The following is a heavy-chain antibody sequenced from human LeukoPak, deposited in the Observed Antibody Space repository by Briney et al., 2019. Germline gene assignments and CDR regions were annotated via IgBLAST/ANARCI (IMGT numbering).Heavy chain of an antibody. Sequence: SETLSLTCTVSGGSISSGDYYWSWIRQPPGKGLEWIGYIYYSGSTYYNPSLKSRVTISVDTSKNQFSLKLSSVTAADTAVYYCARVSLKHDFWSGYRSPSPAEYFQHWGQGTLVTVSS. CDR1: GGSISSGDYY. CDR2: IYYSGST. D-gene: IGHD3-3*01. CDR3: ARVSLKHDFWSGYRSPSPAEYFQH. V-gene: IGHV4-30-4*08. J-gene: IGHJ1*01.